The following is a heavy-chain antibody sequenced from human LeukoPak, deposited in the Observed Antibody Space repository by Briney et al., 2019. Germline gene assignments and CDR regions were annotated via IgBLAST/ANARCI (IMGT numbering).Heavy chain of an antibody. CDR2: ISAYNGNT. CDR1: GYTFTSYG. Sequence: ASVKVSCKASGYTFTSYGISWVRQAPGQGLEWMGWISAYNGNTNYAQKFQGRVTMTTDTSTSTAYMELRSLRSEDTAVYYCARAVWFGGGGWFDPWGQGTLVTVSS. CDR3: ARAVWFGGGGWFDP. D-gene: IGHD3-10*01. V-gene: IGHV1-18*01. J-gene: IGHJ5*02.